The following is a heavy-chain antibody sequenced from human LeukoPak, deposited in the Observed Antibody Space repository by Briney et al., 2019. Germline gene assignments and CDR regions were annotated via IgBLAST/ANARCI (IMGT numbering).Heavy chain of an antibody. V-gene: IGHV1-69*01. CDR1: GGTFSSYA. J-gene: IGHJ3*02. Sequence: SVKVSGKASGGTFSSYAISWVRQAPGQGLEWMGGIIPIFGTANYAQKFQGRVTITADESTSTAYMELSSLRSEDTAVYYCARDSEMATMLHIWGQGTMVTVCS. CDR2: IIPIFGTA. D-gene: IGHD5-24*01. CDR3: ARDSEMATMLHI.